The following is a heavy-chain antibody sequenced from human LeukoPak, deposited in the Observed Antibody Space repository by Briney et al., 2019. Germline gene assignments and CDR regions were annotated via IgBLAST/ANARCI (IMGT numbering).Heavy chain of an antibody. CDR3: ARYRPYDSLFDP. Sequence: GGSLRLSCAASGFTVSHNYMSWVRQAPGKGQEWVSVIYSGGSTYHADSVRGRFTISRDNSKNTLFLQMNSLRAEDTAVYYCARYRPYDSLFDPWGQGTLVAVSS. V-gene: IGHV3-66*01. CDR1: GFTVSHNY. J-gene: IGHJ5*02. CDR2: IYSGGST. D-gene: IGHD3-3*01.